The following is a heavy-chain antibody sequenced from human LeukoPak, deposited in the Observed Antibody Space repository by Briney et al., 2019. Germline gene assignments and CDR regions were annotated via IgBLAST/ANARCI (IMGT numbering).Heavy chain of an antibody. CDR1: GYTFINYY. CDR2: INPNGGST. V-gene: IGHV1-46*01. CDR3: ARVPYETTVTTGWFDP. Sequence: ASVKVSCKTSGYTFINYYIHWVRRAPGQGLEWMGIINPNGGSTTYAQNFQERVVMTRYTSTSTAYMELSALRSEDTAVYYCARVPYETTVTTGWFDPWGQGTPVTVSS. D-gene: IGHD4-11*01. J-gene: IGHJ5*02.